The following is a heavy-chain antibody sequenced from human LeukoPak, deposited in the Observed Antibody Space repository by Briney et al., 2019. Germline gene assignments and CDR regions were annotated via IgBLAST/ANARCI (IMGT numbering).Heavy chain of an antibody. CDR2: IWFDGSEQ. CDR1: GFTFSTYA. V-gene: IGHV3-33*01. J-gene: IGHJ1*01. CDR3: AREGDARWGELSP. Sequence: GGSLRLSCAASGFTFSTYAIHWVRQAPGKGLEWVAVIWFDGSEQYYADSVKGRFIISRDNSKSTSNLQLNSLRAEDTAVYYCAREGDARWGELSPWGQGTLVTVSS. D-gene: IGHD3-16*02.